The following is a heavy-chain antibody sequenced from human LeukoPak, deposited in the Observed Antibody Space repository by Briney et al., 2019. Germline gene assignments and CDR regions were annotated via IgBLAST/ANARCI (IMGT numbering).Heavy chain of an antibody. J-gene: IGHJ5*02. CDR2: VASSGTP. CDR1: GDSLNTYC. CDR3: ARVVRGVVTSNWFDP. Sequence: SETLSLTCTVSGDSLNTYCWTWIRQTPGKELEWIGFVASSGTPNYNPSLKSRVSISIDTSKNQFSLALTSVTPADTAVYYCARVVRGVVTSNWFDPWGQGTLVSVSS. V-gene: IGHV4-59*01. D-gene: IGHD2-21*02.